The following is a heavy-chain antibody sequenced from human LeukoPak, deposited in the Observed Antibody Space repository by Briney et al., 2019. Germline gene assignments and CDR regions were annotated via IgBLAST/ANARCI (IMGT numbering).Heavy chain of an antibody. Sequence: GGSLRLSCAASGFTFSSYAMSWVRQAPGKGLEWVSGFGGSGGSTYNADSVKGRFTISRDNSKNTLFLQMNSLRADDTAVYFCAKGGVYGGSYPSGHFDSWGQGTLVTVSS. V-gene: IGHV3-23*01. J-gene: IGHJ4*02. CDR2: FGGSGGST. CDR3: AKGGVYGGSYPSGHFDS. CDR1: GFTFSSYA. D-gene: IGHD1-26*01.